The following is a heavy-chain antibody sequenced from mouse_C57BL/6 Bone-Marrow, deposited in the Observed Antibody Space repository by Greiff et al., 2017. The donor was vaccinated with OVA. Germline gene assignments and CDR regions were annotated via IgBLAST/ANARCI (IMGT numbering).Heavy chain of an antibody. CDR2: INPYNGGT. CDR3: ARRWLPDWYFDV. CDR1: GYTFTDYY. J-gene: IGHJ1*03. V-gene: IGHV1-19*01. Sequence: EVQLQQSGPVLVKPGASVTMSCKASGYTFTDYYMNWVKQSHGKSLEWIGVINPYNGGTSYNQKFKGKATLTVDKSSSTAYMELNSLTSEDSAVYYCARRWLPDWYFDVWGTGTTVTVSS. D-gene: IGHD2-3*01.